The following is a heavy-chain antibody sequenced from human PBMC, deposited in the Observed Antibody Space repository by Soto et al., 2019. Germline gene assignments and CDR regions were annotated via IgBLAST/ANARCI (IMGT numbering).Heavy chain of an antibody. CDR2: ISSDGSST. Sequence: GGSLRLSCAASRFTFSNYWMHWVRQAPGKGLVWLSRISSDGSSTTYADSVKGRFTNSRDNAENTLYLQMNSLRAEDTAVYYSARSPGRPVIGTPAYYYYGMHVWGQGTTVTVS. V-gene: IGHV3-74*01. CDR3: ARSPGRPVIGTPAYYYYGMHV. J-gene: IGHJ6*02. D-gene: IGHD6-19*01. CDR1: RFTFSNYW.